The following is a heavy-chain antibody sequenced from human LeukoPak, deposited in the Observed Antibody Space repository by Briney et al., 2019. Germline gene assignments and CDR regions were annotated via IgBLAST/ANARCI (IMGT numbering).Heavy chain of an antibody. V-gene: IGHV1-18*01. D-gene: IGHD3-3*01. CDR3: ARDFGITIFGVPYYPPYGMDV. CDR1: GYTFTSYG. CDR2: ISAYNGNT. Sequence: ASVKVSCKASGYTFTSYGISWVRQAPGQGLGWMGWISAYNGNTNYAQKLQGRVTMTTDTSTSTAYMELRSLRSDDTAVYYCARDFGITIFGVPYYPPYGMDVWGQGTTVTVSS. J-gene: IGHJ6*02.